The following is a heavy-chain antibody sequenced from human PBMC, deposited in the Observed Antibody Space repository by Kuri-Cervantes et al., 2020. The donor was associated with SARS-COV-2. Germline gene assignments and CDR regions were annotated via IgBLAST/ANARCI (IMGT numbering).Heavy chain of an antibody. V-gene: IGHV4-59*01. D-gene: IGHD6-19*01. Sequence: SETLSLTCTVSGGSISSYYWSWIRQPPGKGLEWIGYIYYSGSTDYNPSLKSRVTISVDTSKNQFSLKLSSVTAADTAVYYCASTNVQAVAGTAEYFQHWGQGTLVNVSS. CDR2: IYYSGST. J-gene: IGHJ1*01. CDR1: GGSISSYY. CDR3: ASTNVQAVAGTAEYFQH.